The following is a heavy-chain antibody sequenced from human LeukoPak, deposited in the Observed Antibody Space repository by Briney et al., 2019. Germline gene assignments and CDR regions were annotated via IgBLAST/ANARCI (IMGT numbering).Heavy chain of an antibody. CDR1: GGSFSGYY. V-gene: IGHV4-34*01. CDR2: INHSGST. J-gene: IGHJ4*02. Sequence: SETLSLTCAVYGGSFSGYYWSWIRQPPGKGLEWIREINHSGSTNYNPSLKSRVTISVDTSKNQFSLKLSSVTAADTAVYYCARGRRITMIVVVPRYYFDHWGQGNLVTGSS. CDR3: ARGRRITMIVVVPRYYFDH. D-gene: IGHD3-22*01.